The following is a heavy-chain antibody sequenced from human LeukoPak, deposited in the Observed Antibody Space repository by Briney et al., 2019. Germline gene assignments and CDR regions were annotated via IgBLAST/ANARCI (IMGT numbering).Heavy chain of an antibody. D-gene: IGHD1-26*01. CDR1: GFTFSSYS. J-gene: IGHJ5*02. Sequence: PGGSLRLSCAASGFTFSSYSMNWVRQAPGKGLEWVSSISSSSSYICYADSVKGRFTISRDNAKNSLYLQMNSLRAEDTAVYYCARERVGELIKCLTPGAQGTLFTVSS. CDR3: ARERVGELIKCLTP. V-gene: IGHV3-21*01. CDR2: ISSSSSYI.